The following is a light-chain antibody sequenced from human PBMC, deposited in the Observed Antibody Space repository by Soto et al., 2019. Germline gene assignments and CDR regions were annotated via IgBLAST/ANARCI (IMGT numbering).Light chain of an antibody. J-gene: IGKJ5*01. CDR3: QQYGSSPRT. CDR2: GAS. V-gene: IGKV3-20*01. Sequence: IVLTQSLVTLALSPGDIATLSCIASQSVSGTYVAWYQQKPGQAPRLLIYGASSRPTGIPDRFSGSGSGTDFTLIISRLEPEDFAVYYCQQYGSSPRTFGQGTRLEIK. CDR1: QSVSGTY.